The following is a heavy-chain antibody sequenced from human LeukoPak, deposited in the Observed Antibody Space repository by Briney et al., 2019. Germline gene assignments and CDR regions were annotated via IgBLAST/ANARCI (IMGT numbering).Heavy chain of an antibody. CDR1: GYTFTSYG. D-gene: IGHD3-10*01. Sequence: ASVKVSCKASGYTFTSYGISWVREAPGQGLEWMGWISAYNGNTNYAQKLQGRVTMTTDTSTSTAYLELRSLRCDDRAVYYCARERDTMVRGVHYYMDVCDKGTTVSVSS. CDR2: ISAYNGNT. V-gene: IGHV1-18*01. J-gene: IGHJ6*03. CDR3: ARERDTMVRGVHYYMDV.